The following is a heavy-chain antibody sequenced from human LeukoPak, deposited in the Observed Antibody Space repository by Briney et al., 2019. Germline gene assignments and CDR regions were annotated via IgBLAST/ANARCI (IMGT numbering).Heavy chain of an antibody. V-gene: IGHV1-8*03. CDR2: MNPNSGNT. CDR3: AKDRAATYYYYYMDV. CDR1: GYTFTSYD. J-gene: IGHJ6*03. D-gene: IGHD1-26*01. Sequence: GASVKVSCKASGYTFTSYDINWVRQATGQGLEWMGWMNPNSGNTGYAQKFQGRVTITRNTSISTAYMELSSLRSEDTAVYYCAKDRAATYYYYYMDVWGKGTTVTVSS.